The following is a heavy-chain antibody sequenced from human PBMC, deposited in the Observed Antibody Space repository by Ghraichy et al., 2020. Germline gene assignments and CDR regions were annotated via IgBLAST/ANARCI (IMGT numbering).Heavy chain of an antibody. Sequence: GGSLRLSCTASGFTFTDAWMSWVRQAPGKGLVWVGRVKTEADGGTTAYAPPVTGRFTISRDDSRNMVFLDMANLKTEDTAVYHCTASPFWGRGTLVIISS. CDR1: GFTFTDAW. J-gene: IGHJ4*02. CDR2: VKTEADGGTT. V-gene: IGHV3-15*01. CDR3: TASPF.